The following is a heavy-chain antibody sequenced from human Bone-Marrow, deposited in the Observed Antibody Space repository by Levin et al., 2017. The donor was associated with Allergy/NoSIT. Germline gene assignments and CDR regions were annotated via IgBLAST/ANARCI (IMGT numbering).Heavy chain of an antibody. Sequence: PGGSLRLSCAASGFSVSSNYMSWVRQAPGKGLECVSVIYSGGSTYYADSVKGRFTISRDHSKNTLYLQMSSLRAEDTAVYYCARKTDSSGSGDYWGQGTLVTVSS. CDR1: GFSVSSNY. CDR3: ARKTDSSGSGDY. D-gene: IGHD3-22*01. J-gene: IGHJ4*01. CDR2: IYSGGST. V-gene: IGHV3-53*01.